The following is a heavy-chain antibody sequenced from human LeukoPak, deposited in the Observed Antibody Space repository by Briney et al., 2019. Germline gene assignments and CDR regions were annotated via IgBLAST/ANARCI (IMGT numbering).Heavy chain of an antibody. CDR1: GFTFSSKW. Sequence: GGSLRLSCAASGFTFSSKWTSWVRQAPGKGLEWVGNIQPDGSEQYPVDSVKGRFTISRDNARNSLFLQMNSLRVEDTAVYYCSGGRRFVDYWGQGTLLTVSS. CDR3: SGGRRFVDY. J-gene: IGHJ4*02. CDR2: IQPDGSEQ. V-gene: IGHV3-7*04. D-gene: IGHD3-10*01.